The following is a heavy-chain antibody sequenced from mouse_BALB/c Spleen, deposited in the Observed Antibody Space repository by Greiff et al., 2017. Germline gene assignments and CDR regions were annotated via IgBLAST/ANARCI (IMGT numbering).Heavy chain of an antibody. V-gene: IGHV1S137*01. Sequence: VHLVESGAELVRPGVSVKISCKGSGYTFTDYAMHWVKQSHAKSLEWIGVISTYYGDASYNQKFKGKATMTVDKSSSTAYMELARLTSEDSAIYYCARSTMITTRWYFDVWGAGTTVTVSS. D-gene: IGHD2-4*01. CDR3: ARSTMITTRWYFDV. J-gene: IGHJ1*01. CDR2: ISTYYGDA. CDR1: GYTFTDYA.